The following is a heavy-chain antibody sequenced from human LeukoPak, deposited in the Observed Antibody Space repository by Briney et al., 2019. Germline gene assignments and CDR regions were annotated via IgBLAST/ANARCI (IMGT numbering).Heavy chain of an antibody. V-gene: IGHV4-39*01. J-gene: IGHJ3*02. CDR1: GGSISSSSYY. CDR3: ARLTVGSDAFDI. CDR2: IYYSGRT. D-gene: IGHD1-26*01. Sequence: PSETLSLTCTVSGGSISSSSYYWGWIRQPPGKGPEWFGSIYYSGRTYYNPSLKSRVTISVDTSKNQFSLKLSSVTAADTAVYYCARLTVGSDAFDIWGQGTMVTVSS.